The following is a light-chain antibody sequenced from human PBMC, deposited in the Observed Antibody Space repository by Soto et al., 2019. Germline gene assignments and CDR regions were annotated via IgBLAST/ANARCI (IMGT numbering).Light chain of an antibody. Sequence: QSALTQPASVSGSPGQSITISCTGSSSDIGGYNYVSWYQQHPGKAPQLMIYDVSYRPSGISDRFSGSKSGNTASLTISGLQPKDEADYYCSSYGDSSSLFGGGTKLTVL. CDR1: SSDIGGYNY. J-gene: IGLJ3*02. CDR3: SSYGDSSSL. V-gene: IGLV2-14*03. CDR2: DVS.